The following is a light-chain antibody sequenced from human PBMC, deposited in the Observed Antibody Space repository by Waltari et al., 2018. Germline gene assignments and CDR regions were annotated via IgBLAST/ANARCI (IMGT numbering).Light chain of an antibody. Sequence: DIQITQSPSTLSASVGDRVTITCRASQGVNLWFAWYQQKPGKAPKLLIYKTSSLESGVPVRFSGSGSGTEFTLTISSLQPDDFATYYYQQYNTYFTFGPETKVDIK. V-gene: IGKV1-5*03. CDR2: KTS. CDR1: QGVNLW. CDR3: QQYNTYFT. J-gene: IGKJ3*01.